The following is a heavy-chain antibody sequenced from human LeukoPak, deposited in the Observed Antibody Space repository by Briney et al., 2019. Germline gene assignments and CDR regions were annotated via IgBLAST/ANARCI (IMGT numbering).Heavy chain of an antibody. J-gene: IGHJ3*02. D-gene: IGHD2-15*01. V-gene: IGHV5-51*01. CDR2: IYPGDSDT. CDR1: GYSFTSYW. Sequence: GESLKISCKGSGYSFTSYWIGWVRQMPGKGLEWLGIIYPGDSDTRYSPSFQDQVTISADKSISTAYLQWSSLKASDTAMYYCARTFPYCSGGSCYGDAFDIWGQGTMVTVSS. CDR3: ARTFPYCSGGSCYGDAFDI.